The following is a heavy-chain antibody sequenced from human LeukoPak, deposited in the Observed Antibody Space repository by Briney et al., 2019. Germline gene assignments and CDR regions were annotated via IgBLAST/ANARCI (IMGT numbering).Heavy chain of an antibody. J-gene: IGHJ4*02. CDR3: AKDLNPYSSSFFFFDS. V-gene: IGHV3-9*01. CDR2: ISWNSGSI. D-gene: IGHD6-6*01. CDR1: GFTFDDYA. Sequence: GGSLRLSCVASGFTFDDYAMHWVRQAPEKGLEWVSGISWNSGSIYYADSVKGRFTISRDNAKNSLYLQMNSLRAEDTALYYCAKDLNPYSSSFFFFDSWGQGTLVTVSS.